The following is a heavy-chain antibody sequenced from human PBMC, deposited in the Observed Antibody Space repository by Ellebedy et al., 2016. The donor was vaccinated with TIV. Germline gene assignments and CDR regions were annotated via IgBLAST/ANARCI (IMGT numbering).Heavy chain of an antibody. CDR2: ISGSGGTT. D-gene: IGHD6-19*01. CDR1: GFMFNTYA. V-gene: IGHV3-23*01. Sequence: GESLKISCAASGFMFNTYAMSWVRQAPGRGLEWVSTISGSGGTTYYVDSMKGRFTISRDNSKNTLYLQMNSLRAEDTAVYYCAKTASKGRGWRTPIDYWGQGTLVTVSS. J-gene: IGHJ4*02. CDR3: AKTASKGRGWRTPIDY.